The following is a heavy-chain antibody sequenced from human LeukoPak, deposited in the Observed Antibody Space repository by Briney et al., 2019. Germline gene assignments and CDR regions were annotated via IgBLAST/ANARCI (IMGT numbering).Heavy chain of an antibody. CDR1: GGSISSSSYY. D-gene: IGHD3-22*01. CDR3: ARLGDSSGYFPVDY. V-gene: IGHV4-39*01. J-gene: IGHJ4*02. Sequence: PSETLSLTCTVSGGSISSSSYYWGWIRQPPGKGLEWIGSIYYSGSTYYNPSLKSRVTIFVGTSKNQISLKLSSVTAADTAVYYCARLGDSSGYFPVDYWGQGTLVTVSS. CDR2: IYYSGST.